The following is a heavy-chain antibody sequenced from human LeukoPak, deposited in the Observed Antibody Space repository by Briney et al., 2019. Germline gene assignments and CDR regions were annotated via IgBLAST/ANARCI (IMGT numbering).Heavy chain of an antibody. CDR1: GFIFSNYE. CDR2: ISSTGGDI. CDR3: ARDLPTGTYRAYFDN. V-gene: IGHV3-48*03. J-gene: IGHJ4*02. D-gene: IGHD1-26*01. Sequence: PGGSLRLSCAASGFIFSNYEMNWVRQAPGKGLEWVSYISSTGGDIYYADSVKGRFIISRDNAERSVYLQMNSLRAEDTAVYYCARDLPTGTYRAYFDNWGQGTLVTVSS.